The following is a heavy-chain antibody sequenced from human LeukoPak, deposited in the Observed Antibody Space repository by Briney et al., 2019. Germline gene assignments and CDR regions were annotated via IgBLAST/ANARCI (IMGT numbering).Heavy chain of an antibody. V-gene: IGHV4-39*01. CDR2: IYYSGNT. J-gene: IGHJ5*02. CDR1: GGSISSSSYY. Sequence: ASETLSLTCTVSGGSISSSSYYWGWIRQPPGKGLEWIGSIYYSGNTYYNPSLKSRVTISVDTSKNQFSLKLSSVTAADTAVYYCARHGGSPVMIVVVINHNWFDPWGQGTLVTVSS. CDR3: ARHGGSPVMIVVVINHNWFDP. D-gene: IGHD3-22*01.